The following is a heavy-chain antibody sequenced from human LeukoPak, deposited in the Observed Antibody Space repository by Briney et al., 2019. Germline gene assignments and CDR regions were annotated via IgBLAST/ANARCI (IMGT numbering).Heavy chain of an antibody. CDR1: GFTFSSYA. Sequence: GGSLRLSCAASGFTFSSYAMHWVRQAPGKGLEWVSGINWNGGSTGYADSVKGRFTISRDNAKNSLYLQMNSLRAEDTALYHCAREGVYGGYAQEPLPQPGFDYWGQGTLVTVSS. J-gene: IGHJ4*02. CDR3: AREGVYGGYAQEPLPQPGFDY. D-gene: IGHD4-17*01. V-gene: IGHV3-20*01. CDR2: INWNGGST.